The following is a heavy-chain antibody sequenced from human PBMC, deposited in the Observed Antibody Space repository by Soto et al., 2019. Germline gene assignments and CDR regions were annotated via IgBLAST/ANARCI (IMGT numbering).Heavy chain of an antibody. CDR2: IRSKAYGGTT. J-gene: IGHJ4*02. V-gene: IGHV3-49*03. CDR3: TGGYISGWYGRNDY. D-gene: IGHD6-19*01. Sequence: EVQLVESGGDLVQPGRSLRLSCTASGFTFGDCALSWFRQAPGKGLEWVGFIRSKAYGGTTEYAASVNGRFTISRDDSKSSVYLQMNSVKIEDSAVYYCTGGYISGWYGRNDYWGQGTLVTVSS. CDR1: GFTFGDCA.